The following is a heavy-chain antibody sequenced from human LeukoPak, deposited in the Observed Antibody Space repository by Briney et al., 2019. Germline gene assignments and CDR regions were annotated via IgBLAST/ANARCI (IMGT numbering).Heavy chain of an antibody. CDR2: MFISGST. CDR1: GGSISSGSYY. V-gene: IGHV4-61*02. D-gene: IGHD5-24*01. J-gene: IGHJ6*03. CDR3: AGQLGRNYYYYYMDV. Sequence: SETLSLTCTVSGGSISSGSYYWSWIRQPAGKGLEWIGRMFISGSTNYNPSLKSRVTVSVDTSKNQFSLKLTSVTAADTAVYYCAGQLGRNYYYYYMDVWGKGTTVTISS.